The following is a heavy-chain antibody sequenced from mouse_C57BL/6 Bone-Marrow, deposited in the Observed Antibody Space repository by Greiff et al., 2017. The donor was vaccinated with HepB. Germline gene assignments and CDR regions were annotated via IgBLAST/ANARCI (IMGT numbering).Heavy chain of an antibody. V-gene: IGHV1-22*01. CDR3: ARKPTQLLYGYFDV. CDR2: INPNNGGT. CDR1: GYTFTDYN. J-gene: IGHJ1*03. D-gene: IGHD6-1*01. Sequence: EVKLVESGPELVKPGASVKMSCKASGYTFTDYNMHWVKQSHGKSLEWIGYINPNNGGTSYNQKFKGKATLTVNKSSSTAYMELRSLTSADSAVYYCARKPTQLLYGYFDVWGTGTTVTVSS.